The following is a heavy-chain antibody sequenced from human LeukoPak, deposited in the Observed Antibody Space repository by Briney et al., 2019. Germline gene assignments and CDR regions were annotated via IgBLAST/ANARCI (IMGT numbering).Heavy chain of an antibody. CDR1: GGSFSGYY. V-gene: IGHV4-34*01. CDR2: INHSGST. CDR3: ARPELRPFLYYGSGSYYRY. Sequence: SETLSLTCAVYGGSFSGYYWSWIRQPPGKGLEWIGEINHSGSTNYNPSLKSRVTISVDTSKSQFSLKLSSVTAADTAVYYCARPELRPFLYYGSGSYYRYWGQGTLVTVSS. D-gene: IGHD3-10*01. J-gene: IGHJ4*02.